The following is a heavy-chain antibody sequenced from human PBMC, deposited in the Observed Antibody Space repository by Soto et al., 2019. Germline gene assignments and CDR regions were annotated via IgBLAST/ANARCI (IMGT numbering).Heavy chain of an antibody. CDR1: GGSISSGDFY. J-gene: IGHJ5*02. CDR2: ISYSGST. V-gene: IGHV4-30-4*01. D-gene: IGHD2-15*01. CDR3: PRGGPTGCSYKYNWFDP. Sequence: PSETLSLTXTVSGGSISSGDFYWSWIRQPPGRGLEWIGYISYSGSTYYNTSLKSRVTISVDTSKNQFSLKLNSVTAADTAVYYCPRGGPTGCSYKYNWFDPWGQGTLVTVSS.